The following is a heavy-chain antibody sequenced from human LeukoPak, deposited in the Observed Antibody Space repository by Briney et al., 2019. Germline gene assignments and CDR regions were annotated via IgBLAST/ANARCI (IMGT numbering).Heavy chain of an antibody. D-gene: IGHD3-10*01. CDR3: ARMLWFGEITNWFDP. J-gene: IGHJ5*02. CDR1: GFTFSSYE. CDR2: ISSSGSTI. Sequence: PGGSLRLSCAASGFTFSSYEMNWVRQAPGKGLEWVSYISSSGSTIYYADSVKGRFTISRDNAKNSLYLQMNSLRAEDTAVYYCARMLWFGEITNWFDPWGQGTLVTVSS. V-gene: IGHV3-48*03.